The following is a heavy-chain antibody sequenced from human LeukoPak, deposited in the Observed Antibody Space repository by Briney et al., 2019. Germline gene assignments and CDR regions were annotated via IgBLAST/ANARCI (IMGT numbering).Heavy chain of an antibody. CDR1: GYTFTGYY. J-gene: IGHJ4*02. CDR2: INPNSGGT. D-gene: IGHD6-13*01. CDR3: ARGDGGKQQLVLGY. V-gene: IGHV1-2*02. Sequence: ASVKVSCKASGYTFTGYYMHWVRQAPGQGLEWMGWINPNSGGTNYAQKFQGRVTITADESTSTAYMELSSLRSEDTAVYYCARGDGGKQQLVLGYWGQGTLVTVSS.